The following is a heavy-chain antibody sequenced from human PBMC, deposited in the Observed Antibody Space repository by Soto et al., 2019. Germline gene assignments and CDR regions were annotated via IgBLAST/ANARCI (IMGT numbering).Heavy chain of an antibody. CDR1: GYTFTSYG. J-gene: IGHJ5*02. CDR3: ARDWNCSNTRCQNCFDP. Sequence: ASVKVSCKASGYTFTSYGISWMRQAPGQGLEWVGWISVYNGNTKYAENLQGRVTMTTDTSTSTAYMELRSLRSDDTAVYYCARDWNCSNTRCQNCFDPWGQGTLVTVSS. CDR2: ISVYNGNT. D-gene: IGHD2-2*01. V-gene: IGHV1-18*01.